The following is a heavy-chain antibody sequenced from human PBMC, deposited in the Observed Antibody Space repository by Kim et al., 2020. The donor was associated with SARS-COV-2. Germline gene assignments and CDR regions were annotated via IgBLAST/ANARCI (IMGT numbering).Heavy chain of an antibody. CDR2: IRTKAGSYAT. V-gene: IGHV3-73*01. Sequence: GGSLRLSCAASGFTFSGSNIHWVRQASGKGLEWVARIRTKAGSYATAYAASVKGRFIISRDDSTNTAYLQMNSLKTEDTARYYCTAPKDVWGQWTTVTVS. CDR1: GFTFSGSN. CDR3: TAPKDV. J-gene: IGHJ6*02.